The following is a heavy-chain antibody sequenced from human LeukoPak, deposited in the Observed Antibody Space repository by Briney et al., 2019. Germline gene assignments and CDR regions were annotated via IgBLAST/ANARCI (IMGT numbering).Heavy chain of an antibody. CDR2: FSHSGTT. J-gene: IGHJ5*02. CDR3: ASFYYDILSASPRSGRS. CDR1: GGSVRSGAYS. Sequence: PSETLTLTCAVSGGSVRSGAYSWTWIRQPPGGGLEWVGSFSHSGTTSYNTSLESRVLISADTSKNEFSLQLNSVTAADTAVYFCASFYYDILSASPRSGRSWCQGTLVTVSS. V-gene: IGHV4-30-2*01. D-gene: IGHD3-9*01.